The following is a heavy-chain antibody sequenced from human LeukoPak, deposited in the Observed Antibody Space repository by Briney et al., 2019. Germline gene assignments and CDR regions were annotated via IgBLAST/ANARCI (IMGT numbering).Heavy chain of an antibody. CDR2: INHSGST. J-gene: IGHJ3*02. CDR1: GGSFSGYY. CDR3: ARGDDSSGYSTFDI. D-gene: IGHD3-22*01. V-gene: IGHV4-34*01. Sequence: SETLSLTCAVYGGSFSGYYWSWIRQPPGKGLEWIGEINHSGSTNYNPSLRSRVTISVDTSKNQFSLKLSSVTAADTAVYYCARGDDSSGYSTFDIWGQGTMVTVSS.